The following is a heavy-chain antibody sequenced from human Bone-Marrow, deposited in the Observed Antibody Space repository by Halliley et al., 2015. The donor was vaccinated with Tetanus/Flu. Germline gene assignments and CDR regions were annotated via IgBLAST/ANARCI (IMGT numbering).Heavy chain of an antibody. CDR3: ARDSPSYEYWSGYSEWFAP. J-gene: IGHJ5*02. D-gene: IGHD3-3*01. CDR2: YFGNP. Sequence: YFGNPFYTPSLKSRVPLSVDPSKNQFSLKLSSVTAADTAVYYCARDSPSYEYWSGYSEWFAPWGQGTLVTVSS. V-gene: IGHV4-39*02.